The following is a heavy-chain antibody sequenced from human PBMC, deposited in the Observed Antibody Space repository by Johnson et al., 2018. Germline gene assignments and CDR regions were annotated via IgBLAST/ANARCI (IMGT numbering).Heavy chain of an antibody. D-gene: IGHD3-10*01. CDR1: GFNFEAYA. CDR2: AGWAGGSL. J-gene: IGHJ1*01. CDR3: AKDPRFRTLSVEYFEK. Sequence: VQLVESGGGLVQPGVSLRLSCVVSGFNFEAYALHWVRPTPGKGLEWVPGAGWAGGSLGQADSVKAPFTVSRDNAKTSLYLQMNDLRSEDPAFYFCAKDPRFRTLSVEYFEKWGQGTLVIVSS. V-gene: IGHV3-9*01.